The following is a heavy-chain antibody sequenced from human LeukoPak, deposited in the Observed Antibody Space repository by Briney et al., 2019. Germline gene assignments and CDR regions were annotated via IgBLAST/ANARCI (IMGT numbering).Heavy chain of an antibody. CDR3: ARGLYYYDSSGYAKYFDY. D-gene: IGHD3-22*01. V-gene: IGHV1-69*13. CDR1: GGTFSSYA. CDR2: IIPIFGTA. J-gene: IGHJ4*02. Sequence: ASVKVSCKASGGTFSSYAISWVRQAPGQGLERMGGIIPIFGTANYAQKFQGRVTITADESTSTAYMELSSLRSEDTAVYYCARGLYYYDSSGYAKYFDYWGQGTLVTVSS.